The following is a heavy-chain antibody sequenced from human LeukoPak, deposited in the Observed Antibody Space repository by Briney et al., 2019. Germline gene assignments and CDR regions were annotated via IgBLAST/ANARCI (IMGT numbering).Heavy chain of an antibody. J-gene: IGHJ5*02. CDR1: GYTFTSYY. V-gene: IGHV1-46*03. D-gene: IGHD2-2*01. CDR3: AIVVPAGRPIGGFDP. CDR2: INPSGGST. Sequence: GASVKVSCKASGYTFTSYYMHWVRQAPGQGLEWMGIINPSGGSTSYAQKFQGRVTMTRDTSTSTVYMELSRLRSEDTAVYYCAIVVPAGRPIGGFDPWGQRTLVTVSS.